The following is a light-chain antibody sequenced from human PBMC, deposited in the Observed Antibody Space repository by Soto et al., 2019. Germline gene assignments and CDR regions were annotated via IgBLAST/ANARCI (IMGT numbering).Light chain of an antibody. CDR1: QSVSSSY. CDR3: KQYGSSPGT. Sequence: EIVLTQSPGTLSLSPGERATLSCRASQSVSSSYLAWYQQKPGQAPRLLIYGASSRATGIPDRFSGSGSGTDFTLTISRLEPEDFAVYYCKQYGSSPGTFGAGTKVDIK. V-gene: IGKV3-20*01. J-gene: IGKJ3*01. CDR2: GAS.